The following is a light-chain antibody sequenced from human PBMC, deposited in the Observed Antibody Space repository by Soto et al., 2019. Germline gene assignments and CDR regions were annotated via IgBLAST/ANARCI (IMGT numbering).Light chain of an antibody. CDR3: AAWDDSLNVVV. CDR1: SSNIGSNT. V-gene: IGLV1-44*01. J-gene: IGLJ2*01. Sequence: QSVLTQPPSASGTPGQRVTISCSGSSSNIGSNTVNWYQQLPGTAPRLLMHTNNHRPSGVPDRFSGSKSGTSASLAISGLQSEDEADYYCAAWDDSLNVVVFGGGTKLTVL. CDR2: TNN.